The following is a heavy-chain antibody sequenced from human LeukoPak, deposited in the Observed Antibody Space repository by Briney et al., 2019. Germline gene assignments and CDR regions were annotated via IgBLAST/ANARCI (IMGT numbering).Heavy chain of an antibody. CDR1: GFTFSSYW. J-gene: IGHJ4*02. D-gene: IGHD5-12*01. CDR3: ARVVDNHFDY. Sequence: TGGALILSCAASGFTFSSYWMHWVRQAPGKGLVWVSRIKSDGSTTTHADSVKGRFTISRDNAKNTLYLQMNSLRAEDTAVYYCARVVDNHFDYWGQGTLVTVSS. V-gene: IGHV3-74*01. CDR2: IKSDGSTT.